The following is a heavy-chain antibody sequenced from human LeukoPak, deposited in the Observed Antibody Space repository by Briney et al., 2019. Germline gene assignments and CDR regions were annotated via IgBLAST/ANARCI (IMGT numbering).Heavy chain of an antibody. CDR2: ISSNGGST. D-gene: IGHD6-13*01. CDR3: AKWPQLAYYFDY. CDR1: GFTFSSYA. Sequence: GGSLRLSCAASGFTFSSYAMHWVRQAPGKGLEYVSAISSNGGSTYYANSVKGRFTISRDNSKNTLYLQMGSLRAEDTAVYYCAKWPQLAYYFDYWGQGTLVTVSS. V-gene: IGHV3-64*01. J-gene: IGHJ4*02.